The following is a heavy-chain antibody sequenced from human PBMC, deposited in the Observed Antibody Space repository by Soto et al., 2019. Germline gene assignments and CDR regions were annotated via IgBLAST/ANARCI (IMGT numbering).Heavy chain of an antibody. CDR1: GFSVSSNY. D-gene: IGHD3-10*01. V-gene: IGHV3-66*01. Sequence: GGSLRLSCAASGFSVSSNYMSWVRQAPGKGLEWVSVIYSGGSTHYADSVKGRFTISRDNSKNTLFLQMNSLRVEDTAVYYCARDNTMGTGYFDDRGQGTLVTVSS. CDR3: ARDNTMGTGYFDD. CDR2: IYSGGST. J-gene: IGHJ4*02.